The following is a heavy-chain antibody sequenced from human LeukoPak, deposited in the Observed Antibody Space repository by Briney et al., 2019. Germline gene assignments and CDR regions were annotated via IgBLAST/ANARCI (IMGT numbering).Heavy chain of an antibody. Sequence: PSETLSLTCTVSGGSISSYYWSWIRQPPGKGLEWIGYIYYSGSTNYNPSLKSRVTISVDTSKNQSSLRVNSVTAADTAVYYCARGPRHSDYVYFDYWGQGTLVTVSS. CDR2: IYYSGST. J-gene: IGHJ4*02. V-gene: IGHV4-59*12. CDR1: GGSISSYY. D-gene: IGHD4-11*01. CDR3: ARGPRHSDYVYFDY.